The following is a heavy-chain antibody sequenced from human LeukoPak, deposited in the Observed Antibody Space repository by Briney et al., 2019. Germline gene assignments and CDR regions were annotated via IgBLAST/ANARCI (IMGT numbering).Heavy chain of an antibody. D-gene: IGHD5-12*01. J-gene: IGHJ4*02. CDR1: GYTFTSYG. CDR2: ISAYNGNT. Sequence: ASVKVSCKASGYTFTSYGISWVRQAPGQGLEWMGWISAYNGNTNYAQKLQGRVTMTTDTSTSTAYMELRSLRSDDTAVYYCARGTAEILSGAHPDIVATNEVHYFDYWGQGTLVTVSS. CDR3: ARGTAEILSGAHPDIVATNEVHYFDY. V-gene: IGHV1-18*01.